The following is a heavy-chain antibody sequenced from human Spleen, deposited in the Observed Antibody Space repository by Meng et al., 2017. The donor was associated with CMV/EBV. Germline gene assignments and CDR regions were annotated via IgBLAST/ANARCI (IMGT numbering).Heavy chain of an antibody. CDR3: ARVSRYYDILTGYYRSLYYFDY. D-gene: IGHD3-9*01. Sequence: GESLKISCAASGFTFSSYSMNWVRQAPGKGLEWVSSISSSSSYIYYADSVKGRFTISRDNAKNSLYLQMNSLRAEDTAVYYCARVSRYYDILTGYYRSLYYFDYWGQGTLVTVSS. CDR1: GFTFSSYS. CDR2: ISSSSSYI. V-gene: IGHV3-21*01. J-gene: IGHJ4*02.